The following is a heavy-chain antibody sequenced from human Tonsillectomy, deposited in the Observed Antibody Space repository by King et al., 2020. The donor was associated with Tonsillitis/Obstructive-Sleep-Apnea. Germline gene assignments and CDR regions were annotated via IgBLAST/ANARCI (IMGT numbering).Heavy chain of an antibody. D-gene: IGHD2-15*01. CDR2: IRNKANSYTT. CDR3: ARYCSGGSCSNDAFDI. CDR1: GFTFSDHY. Sequence: VQLVESGGGLVXPGGSXXXSCAASGFTFSDHYMDWVRQAPGKGLEWVGRIRNKANSYTTEYAASVKGRFTISRDDSKNSLYLQMNSLKTEDTAVYYCARYCSGGSCSNDAFDIWGQGTMVTVSS. J-gene: IGHJ3*02. V-gene: IGHV3-72*01.